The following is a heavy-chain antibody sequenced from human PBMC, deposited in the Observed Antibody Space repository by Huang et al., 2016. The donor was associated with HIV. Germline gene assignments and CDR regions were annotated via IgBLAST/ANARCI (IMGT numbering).Heavy chain of an antibody. Sequence: QVQLVQSGPEVKKHGTSVKVSCKASGNTFTSYSIHWLRRAPGHSFQWLGWFNPANGQRPFLQAFQGRVTFSRDTSASTVYMELTNLGPGDNAIYDCARAARGDGYQGAFDVWGQGTMVTASS. D-gene: IGHD2-2*03. CDR1: GNTFTSYS. J-gene: IGHJ3*01. V-gene: IGHV1-3*01. CDR3: ARAARGDGYQGAFDV. CDR2: FNPANGQR.